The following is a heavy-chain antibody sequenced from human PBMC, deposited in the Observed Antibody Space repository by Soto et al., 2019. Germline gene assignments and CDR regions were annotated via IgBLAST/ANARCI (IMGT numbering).Heavy chain of an antibody. CDR2: IYYSGST. Sequence: QVQLQESGPGLVKPSQTLSLTCTVSGGSISSGDYYWSWIRQPPGKGLEWIGYIYYSGSTYYNPSRKSRVTISVDTSKNQFSLKLSSVTAADTAVYYCARDGDYYDSSGYYYYFDYWGQGTLVTVSS. CDR3: ARDGDYYDSSGYYYYFDY. D-gene: IGHD3-22*01. J-gene: IGHJ4*02. V-gene: IGHV4-30-4*01. CDR1: GGSISSGDYY.